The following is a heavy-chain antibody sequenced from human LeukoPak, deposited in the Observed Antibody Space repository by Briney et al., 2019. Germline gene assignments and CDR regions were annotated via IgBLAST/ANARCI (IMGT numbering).Heavy chain of an antibody. CDR1: GYTFTNYG. V-gene: IGHV7-4-1*02. Sequence: ASVKVSCKASGYTFTNYGINWVRQAPGQGLEGMGWINTNTGNPMYAQGFTGRFVFSLDTSVSTAYLQISSLKAEDTAVYYCARLTYYYDSSYFDYWGQGTLVTVSS. J-gene: IGHJ4*02. CDR3: ARLTYYYDSSYFDY. D-gene: IGHD3-22*01. CDR2: INTNTGNP.